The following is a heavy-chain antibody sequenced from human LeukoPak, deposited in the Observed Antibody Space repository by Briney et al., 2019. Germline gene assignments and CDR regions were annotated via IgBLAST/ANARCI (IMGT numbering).Heavy chain of an antibody. CDR1: GYNFTGYY. CDR3: ARYLSSSWYNWFDP. D-gene: IGHD6-13*01. CDR2: INPNSGGT. Sequence: ASVKVSCKASGYNFTGYYMHWVRQAPGQGLEWMGWINPNSGGTNYAQKFQGRVTMTRDTSISTAYMELSRLRSDDTAVYYCARYLSSSWYNWFDPWGQGTLVTVSS. V-gene: IGHV1-2*02. J-gene: IGHJ5*02.